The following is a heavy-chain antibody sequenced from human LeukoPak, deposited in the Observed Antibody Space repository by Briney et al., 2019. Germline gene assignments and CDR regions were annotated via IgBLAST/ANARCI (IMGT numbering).Heavy chain of an antibody. D-gene: IGHD5-12*01. Sequence: GASVNVSCTASGYTFTSYCSSWVRQAPGQGLEWMGWISAYNGNTNYAQKLQGRVTMTTDTSTSTAYMELRSLRSDDTAVYYCARGGGLYSGYDYYFDYWGQGTLVTVSS. CDR3: ARGGGLYSGYDYYFDY. CDR2: ISAYNGNT. J-gene: IGHJ4*02. CDR1: GYTFTSYC. V-gene: IGHV1-18*01.